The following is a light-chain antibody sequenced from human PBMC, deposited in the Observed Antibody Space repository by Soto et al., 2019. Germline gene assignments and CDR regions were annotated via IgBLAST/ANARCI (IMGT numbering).Light chain of an antibody. CDR3: QQLDSYPLT. J-gene: IGKJ4*01. CDR1: QGMSSY. CDR2: AAS. V-gene: IGKV1-9*01. Sequence: DIQLTQSPSFLSASVGDRVTITCRASQGMSSYLAWYQQKPGKAPKLLIYAASTLQSGVPSRFSGGGSGTEFTLTISSLQPEEFATYYCQQLDSYPLTFGGGTKVEIK.